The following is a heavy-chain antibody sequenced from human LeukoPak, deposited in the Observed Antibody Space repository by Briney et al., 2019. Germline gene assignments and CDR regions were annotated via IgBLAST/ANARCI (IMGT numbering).Heavy chain of an antibody. D-gene: IGHD6-19*01. CDR2: IYYSGST. Sequence: SETLSLTCTVSGGSISSSYWSWFRQPPGKGLEWIGYIYYSGSTNYNPSLKSRVIISVDTSKNHFSLKLSSVTAADTAVYYCAREIIVTGTRDWFDPWGQGTLVTVSS. CDR1: GGSISSSY. V-gene: IGHV4-59*01. CDR3: AREIIVTGTRDWFDP. J-gene: IGHJ5*02.